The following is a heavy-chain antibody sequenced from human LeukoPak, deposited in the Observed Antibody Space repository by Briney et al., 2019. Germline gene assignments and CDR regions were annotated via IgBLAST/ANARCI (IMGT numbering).Heavy chain of an antibody. CDR3: TTDLYGDYVLGY. CDR2: TRSKIYGGTP. V-gene: IGHV3-49*04. D-gene: IGHD4-17*01. CDR1: GFTFGDYA. J-gene: IGHJ4*02. Sequence: GGSLRLSCKASGFTFGDYAMTWVRLAPGKGLEWVGFTRSKIYGGTPEYAASVKGRFTISRDDSKGIAYLQMNSLKTEDTAVYYCTTDLYGDYVLGYWGQGTLVTVSS.